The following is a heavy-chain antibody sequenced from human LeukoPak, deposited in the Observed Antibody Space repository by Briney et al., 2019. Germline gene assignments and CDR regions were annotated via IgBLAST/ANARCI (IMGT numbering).Heavy chain of an antibody. CDR1: GYTFSIYG. J-gene: IGHJ4*02. CDR3: ARSPHILTGENFDY. CDR2: IIADTGDT. D-gene: IGHD3-9*01. Sequence: ASVKVSCKASGYTFSIYGISWGRQAPGQGLEWMGWIIADTGDTNYAQNLQGRVTMTTDTPTSTAYMEMSRLRSDDPALYSCARSPHILTGENFDYWGQGTLVTVSS. V-gene: IGHV1-18*01.